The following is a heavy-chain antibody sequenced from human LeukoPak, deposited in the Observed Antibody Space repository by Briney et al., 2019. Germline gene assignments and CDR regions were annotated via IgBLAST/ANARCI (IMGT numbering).Heavy chain of an antibody. CDR3: AKDQGAVVGQEYYLDH. Sequence: GGSLRLSCVDSGFRFRNFGMHWVRQAPGKWLEWVAVISHDGTNTYHADSVRGRFTISRDNSKNTLYLQMNSLRPEDTAVYYCAKDQGAVVGQEYYLDHWGQGTRVTGSS. D-gene: IGHD2-21*01. J-gene: IGHJ4*02. V-gene: IGHV3-30*18. CDR1: GFRFRNFG. CDR2: ISHDGTNT.